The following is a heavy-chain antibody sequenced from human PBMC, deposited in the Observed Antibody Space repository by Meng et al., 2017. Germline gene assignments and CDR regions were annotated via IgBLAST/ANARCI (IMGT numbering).Heavy chain of an antibody. Sequence: ASVKVSCKASGYTFTSYGISWVRQAPGQGLEWMGWISAYNGNTNYAQKLQGRVTITADESTSTAYMVLSSLRSEDAAVYYCASSSQYYDFWSGYYLDYWGQGTLVTVSS. CDR3: ASSSQYYDFWSGYYLDY. V-gene: IGHV1-18*01. CDR1: GYTFTSYG. D-gene: IGHD3-3*01. CDR2: ISAYNGNT. J-gene: IGHJ4*02.